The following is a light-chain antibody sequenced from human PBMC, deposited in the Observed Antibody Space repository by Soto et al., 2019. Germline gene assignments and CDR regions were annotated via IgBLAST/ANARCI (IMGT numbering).Light chain of an antibody. V-gene: IGKV3-20*01. CDR1: QSVSSNY. CDR3: QQYGSSLPWT. CDR2: AAS. J-gene: IGKJ1*01. Sequence: EIVLTQSPGTLSFSPGERSTLSCMASQSVSSNYLAWYQQKPGQAPRLLIYAASTRATGIPDRFSGSGSGTDFTLTISRLDPEDLAVYYCQQYGSSLPWTFGQGTKVDIK.